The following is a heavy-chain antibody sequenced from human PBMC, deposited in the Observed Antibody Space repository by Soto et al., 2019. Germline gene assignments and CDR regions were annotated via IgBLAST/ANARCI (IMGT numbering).Heavy chain of an antibody. CDR2: ISGSGGST. CDR1: GVTFSSYA. CDR3: AKVPTDYGDHGYYYYGMDV. J-gene: IGHJ6*02. D-gene: IGHD4-17*01. Sequence: TGGSLRLSCAASGVTFSSYAMSWVRQAPGKGLEWVSAISGSGGSTYYADSVKGRFTISRDNSKNTLYLQMSSLRAEDTAVYYCAKVPTDYGDHGYYYYGMDVWGQGATVTVSS. V-gene: IGHV3-23*01.